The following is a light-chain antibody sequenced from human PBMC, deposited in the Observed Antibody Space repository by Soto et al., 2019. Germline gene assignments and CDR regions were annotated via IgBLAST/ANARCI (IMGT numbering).Light chain of an antibody. CDR2: DAS. J-gene: IGKJ5*01. V-gene: IGKV3-11*01. CDR3: QQRSNGIT. CDR1: QSVSSN. Sequence: EIVLTQSPATLSLSPGERATLSCRASQSVSSNLAWYQQKPGQAPRLLIYDASNRATGIPARFSGSGSGTDFTLTISSLEPEDFAVYYCQQRSNGITFGQGTRL.